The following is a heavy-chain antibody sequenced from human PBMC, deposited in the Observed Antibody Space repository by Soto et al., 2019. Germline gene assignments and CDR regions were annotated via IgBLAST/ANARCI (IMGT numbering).Heavy chain of an antibody. CDR1: GFTFSSYG. J-gene: IGHJ4*02. V-gene: IGHV3-30*03. CDR3: ARSTQGYCSGGSCYRGRCLDY. Sequence: HPGGSLRLSCAASGFTFSSYGMHWVRQAPGKGLEWVAVISYDGSNKYYADSVKGRFTISRDNSKNTLYLQMNSLRAEDTAVYYCARSTQGYCSGGSCYRGRCLDYWGQGTLVTVSS. CDR2: ISYDGSNK. D-gene: IGHD2-15*01.